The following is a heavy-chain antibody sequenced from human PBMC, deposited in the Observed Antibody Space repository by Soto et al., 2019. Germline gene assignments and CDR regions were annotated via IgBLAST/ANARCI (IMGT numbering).Heavy chain of an antibody. V-gene: IGHV3-23*01. CDR3: AKWLRGGSYYCDF. CDR1: GFTFGSYA. D-gene: IGHD3-10*01. J-gene: IGHJ4*02. CDR2: VQSNHVT. Sequence: GGSLRLSCQASGFTFGSYAMSWVRQAPGKGLEWVALVQSNHVTYYADSVRGRFTVSRDNSKNTLYLQMDSLRVEETALYYCAKWLRGGSYYCDFWGQGAMVTVSS.